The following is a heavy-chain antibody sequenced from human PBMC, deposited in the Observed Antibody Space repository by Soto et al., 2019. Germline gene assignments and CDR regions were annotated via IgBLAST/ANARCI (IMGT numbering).Heavy chain of an antibody. CDR1: GFTVSDDY. CDR3: ARVGSRSLTKY. Sequence: EVQLVESGGGLIQPGGSLSLSCAASGFTVSDDYMSWVRQAPGKGLEWVSVIFSGGSTFYEDSVKGRFTISRDNSKNTVFLQMNSLRADDTAVYYCARVGSRSLTKYWGKGTLVTVSA. V-gene: IGHV3-53*01. CDR2: IFSGGST. D-gene: IGHD2-8*01. J-gene: IGHJ4*02.